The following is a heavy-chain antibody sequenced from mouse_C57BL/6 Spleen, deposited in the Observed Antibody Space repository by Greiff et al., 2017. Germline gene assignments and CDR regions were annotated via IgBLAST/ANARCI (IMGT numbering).Heavy chain of an antibody. CDR3: ARTGDYYGSSWFAY. V-gene: IGHV1-54*01. CDR1: GYAFTNYL. CDR2: INPGSGGT. D-gene: IGHD1-1*01. J-gene: IGHJ3*01. Sequence: VQLMQSGAELVRPGTSVTVSCKASGYAFTNYLIAWVKQRPGQGLEWIGEINPGSGGTNYNEKFKGKATLTADKSSITAYMQLSSLTSEDSAVYVCARTGDYYGSSWFAYWGQGTPLTVSA.